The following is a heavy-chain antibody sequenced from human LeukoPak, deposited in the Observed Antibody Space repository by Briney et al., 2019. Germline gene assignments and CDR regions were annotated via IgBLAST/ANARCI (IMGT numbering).Heavy chain of an antibody. CDR3: ARDSYPGYSSSWYSDYYYYMDV. V-gene: IGHV4-4*07. D-gene: IGHD6-13*01. CDR2: IYTSGST. Sequence: PSETLSLTCTVSGGSISSYYWSWIRQPAGKGLEWIGRIYTSGSTNYNPSLKSRVTMSVDTSKNQFSLKLSSVTAADTAVYYCARDSYPGYSSSWYSDYYYYMDVWGKGTTVTISS. J-gene: IGHJ6*03. CDR1: GGSISSYY.